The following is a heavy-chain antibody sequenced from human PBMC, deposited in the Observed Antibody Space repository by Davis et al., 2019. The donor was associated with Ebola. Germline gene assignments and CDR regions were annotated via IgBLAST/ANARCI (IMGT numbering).Heavy chain of an antibody. D-gene: IGHD5-18*01. Sequence: SETLSLTCAVSGGSISSSNWWSWVRQPPGKGLEWIGYIYYSGSTNYNPSLKSRVTISVDTSKNQFSLKLSSVTAADTAVYYCARGKWRIQLSPRMNWFDPWGQGTLVTVSS. CDR2: IYYSGST. CDR1: GGSISSSNW. CDR3: ARGKWRIQLSPRMNWFDP. V-gene: IGHV4-4*02. J-gene: IGHJ5*02.